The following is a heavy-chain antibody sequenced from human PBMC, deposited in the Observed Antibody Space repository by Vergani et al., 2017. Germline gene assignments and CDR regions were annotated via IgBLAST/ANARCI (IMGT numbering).Heavy chain of an antibody. Sequence: VQVVESGGGLVQPGGSLRLSCAASGFTFSHYSMNWVRQAPGKGLEWVAVISYDGSNKYYADSVKGRFTISRDNSKNTLYLQMNSLRAEDTAVYYCARGASGDYVSSFDYWGQGTLVTVSS. CDR1: GFTFSHYS. V-gene: IGHV3-30*03. D-gene: IGHD4-17*01. CDR2: ISYDGSNK. CDR3: ARGASGDYVSSFDY. J-gene: IGHJ4*02.